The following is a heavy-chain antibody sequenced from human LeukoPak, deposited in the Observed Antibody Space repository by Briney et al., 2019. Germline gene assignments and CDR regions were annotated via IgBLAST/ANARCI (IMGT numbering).Heavy chain of an antibody. CDR2: IYSGGST. D-gene: IGHD3-10*01. CDR3: ARVYGSGSYYNLYYYYYYMDV. CDR1: GFTVSSNY. V-gene: IGHV3-66*02. J-gene: IGHJ6*03. Sequence: GGSLRLSCAASGFTVSSNYMSWVRQAPGKGLEWVSVIYSGGSTYYADSVKGRFTISGDNSKNTLYLQMNSLRAEDTAVYYCARVYGSGSYYNLYYYYYYMDVWGKGTTVTVSS.